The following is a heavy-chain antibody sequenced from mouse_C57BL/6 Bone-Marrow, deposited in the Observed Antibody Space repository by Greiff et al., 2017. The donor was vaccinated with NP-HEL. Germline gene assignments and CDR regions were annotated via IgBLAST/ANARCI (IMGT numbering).Heavy chain of an antibody. CDR1: GYTFTSYD. D-gene: IGHD1-1*01. V-gene: IGHV1-85*01. CDR2: IYPRDGST. CDR3: ARVGYGSSYVSYWYFDV. Sequence: QVQLQQSGPELVKPGASVKLSCKASGYTFTSYDINWVKQRPGQGLEWIGWIYPRDGSTKYNEKFKGKATLTVDTSSSTAYMELHSLTSEDSAVYFCARVGYGSSYVSYWYFDVWGTGTTVTVSS. J-gene: IGHJ1*03.